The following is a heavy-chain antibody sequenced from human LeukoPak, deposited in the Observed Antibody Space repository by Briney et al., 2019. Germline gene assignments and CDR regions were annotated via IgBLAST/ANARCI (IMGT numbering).Heavy chain of an antibody. CDR2: IWYDGSNK. Sequence: GGSLRLSCAASGFTFSSYGMHWVRQAPGKGLEWVAVIWYDGSNKYYADSVKGRFTISRDNSKNTLYLQMNSLRAEDTAVYYCARHRGYSSGSYYFDYWGQGTLVTVSS. D-gene: IGHD6-19*01. CDR1: GFTFSSYG. V-gene: IGHV3-33*01. CDR3: ARHRGYSSGSYYFDY. J-gene: IGHJ4*02.